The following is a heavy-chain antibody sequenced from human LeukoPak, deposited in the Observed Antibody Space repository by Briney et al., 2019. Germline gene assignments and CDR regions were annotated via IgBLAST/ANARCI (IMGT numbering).Heavy chain of an antibody. CDR3: ARGAYSFDY. J-gene: IGHJ4*02. D-gene: IGHD4-11*01. CDR2: INSDGSSI. V-gene: IGHV3-74*01. CDR1: GFSISSFW. Sequence: PGGSLRLSSAACGFSISSFWMHWVRQAPRKGVVWVARINSDGSSITYVDSVKGRFAISRDNAKNTFHLQMNSLTDDDTAVYYCARGAYSFDYWGQGTLVTVSS.